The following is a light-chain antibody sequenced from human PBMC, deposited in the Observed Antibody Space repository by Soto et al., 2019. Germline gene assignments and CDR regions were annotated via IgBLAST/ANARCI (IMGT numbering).Light chain of an antibody. CDR1: HSDIGAGYG. CDR2: DTT. CDR3: QSFDSSRIXXL. J-gene: IGLJ2*01. Sequence: QSVLTQPPSVTGAPGQRVTISCTGSHSDIGAGYGVHWYQQFPHSAPKLLIYDTTNRPSGVPDRFSGSRSGTSASLAITGLQAEDEADYYCQSFDSSRIXXLFGGGTKLT. V-gene: IGLV1-40*01.